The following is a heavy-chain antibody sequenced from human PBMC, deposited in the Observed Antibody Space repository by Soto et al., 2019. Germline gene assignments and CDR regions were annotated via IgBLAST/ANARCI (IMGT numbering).Heavy chain of an antibody. CDR2: INPANGNT. J-gene: IGHJ3*01. V-gene: IGHV1-3*01. D-gene: IGHD1-26*01. CDR1: GFTFSDTL. CDR3: ARDIVSVGPRANEAFDL. Sequence: QVQLVQSGAELKKPGASVNISCQASGFTFSDTLINWVRQGPGQRLEWMGWINPANGNTRYSESFQDRVTISSLSSASTAHVALSDLTSEDTAVYYCARDIVSVGPRANEAFDLWGQGTMITVSS.